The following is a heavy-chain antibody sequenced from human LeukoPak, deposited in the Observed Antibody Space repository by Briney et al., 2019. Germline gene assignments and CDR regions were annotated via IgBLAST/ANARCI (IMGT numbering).Heavy chain of an antibody. CDR2: ITSTSTYI. CDR3: VRRGPNNSGLDY. J-gene: IGHJ4*02. V-gene: IGHV3-21*01. Sequence: PGGSLRLSCAASGFTFSSYSFNWVRPAPGKGLGWVASITSTSTYIYYADSVQGRFAVSRDNAKNSLYLQMNSLRAEDTAVFYCVRRGPNNSGLDYWGQGTLVTVSS. CDR1: GFTFSSYS. D-gene: IGHD5-12*01.